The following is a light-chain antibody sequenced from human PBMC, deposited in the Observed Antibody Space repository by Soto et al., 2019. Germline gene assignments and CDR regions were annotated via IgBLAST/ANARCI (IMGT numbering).Light chain of an antibody. V-gene: IGLV2-14*01. Sequence: QSVLTQPASVSGSPGQSITISCTGTSSDIVGYNSVSWYQQHPGRAPRLIIYAVTNRPSGVSNRFSASKSGNTASLTISGLQAEDEADYYCTSYTPIVTLGSVFGTGTKVTVL. CDR1: SSDIVGYNS. J-gene: IGLJ1*01. CDR3: TSYTPIVTLGSV. CDR2: AVT.